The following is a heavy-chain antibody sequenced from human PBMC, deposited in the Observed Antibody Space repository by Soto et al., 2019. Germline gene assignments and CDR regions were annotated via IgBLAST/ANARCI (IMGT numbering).Heavy chain of an antibody. D-gene: IGHD5-12*01. V-gene: IGHV3-53*01. CDR2: IYSGGST. Sequence: GGSLRLSCAASGFTVSSNYMSWVRQAPGKGLEWVSVIYSGGSTYYADSVKGRFTISRDNSKNTLYLQMNSLRAEDTAVYYCVFRWLRFNYYGMDVWGQGTTVTVSS. J-gene: IGHJ6*02. CDR1: GFTVSSNY. CDR3: VFRWLRFNYYGMDV.